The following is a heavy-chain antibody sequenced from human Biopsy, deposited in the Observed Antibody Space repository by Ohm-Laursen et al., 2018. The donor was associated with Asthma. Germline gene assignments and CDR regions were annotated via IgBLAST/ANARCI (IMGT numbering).Heavy chain of an antibody. CDR1: GLSLTTTGVG. CDR3: AHRLCIGGACYDAFDI. V-gene: IGHV2-5*02. J-gene: IGHJ3*02. CDR2: IFWDDDK. Sequence: PQTLPLTCTFSGLSLTTTGVGVAWIRQPPGKALEWLARIFWDDDKRYSSSLKSRLTITKDTAKNQVVLTMTNMDPVDTPTYYCAHRLCIGGACYDAFDIWGQGTMVTVSS. D-gene: IGHD2-8*02.